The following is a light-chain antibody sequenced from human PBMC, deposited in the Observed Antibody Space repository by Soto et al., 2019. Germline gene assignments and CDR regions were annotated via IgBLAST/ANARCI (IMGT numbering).Light chain of an antibody. CDR2: GAS. V-gene: IGKV3-20*01. CDR1: QSVNSR. Sequence: EIVLTQSPGTLSLSPGARATLSCRASQSVNSRLAWYQHKPGQAPRLLISGASGRATGIPDRFSGSGSATDFTLTISRLEPEDFALYYCQHYGRSPITFGQGTRLEI. CDR3: QHYGRSPIT. J-gene: IGKJ5*01.